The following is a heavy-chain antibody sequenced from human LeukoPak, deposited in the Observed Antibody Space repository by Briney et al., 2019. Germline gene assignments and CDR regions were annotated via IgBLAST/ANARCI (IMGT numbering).Heavy chain of an antibody. CDR3: ATHRELDAFDI. J-gene: IGHJ3*02. CDR2: IIPIFGTA. D-gene: IGHD1-7*01. Sequence: SVKVSCKASGGTFSSYVISWVRQAPGQGLEWMGGIIPIFGTANYAQKFQGRVTMTEDTSTDTAYMELSSLRSEDTAVYYCATHRELDAFDIWGQGTMVTVSS. V-gene: IGHV1-69*06. CDR1: GGTFSSYV.